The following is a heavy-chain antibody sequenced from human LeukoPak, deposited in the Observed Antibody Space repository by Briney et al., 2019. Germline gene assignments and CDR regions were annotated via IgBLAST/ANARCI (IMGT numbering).Heavy chain of an antibody. V-gene: IGHV3-23*01. J-gene: IGHJ4*02. Sequence: GGSLRLSCAASGFTFSSYAMSWVRQAPGKGLEWVSAISGSGGSTYYADSVKGRFTISRDNPKNTLYLQMNSLRAEDTAVYYCAKDLPRPQWLGYFDYWGQGTLVTVSS. CDR2: ISGSGGST. D-gene: IGHD6-19*01. CDR3: AKDLPRPQWLGYFDY. CDR1: GFTFSSYA.